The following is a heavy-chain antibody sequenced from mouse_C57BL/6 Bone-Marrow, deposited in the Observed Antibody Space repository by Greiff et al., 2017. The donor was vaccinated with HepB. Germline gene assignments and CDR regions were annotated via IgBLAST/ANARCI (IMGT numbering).Heavy chain of an antibody. CDR2: INPSTGGT. CDR3: ARWGLRSAWFAY. D-gene: IGHD2-4*01. V-gene: IGHV1-42*01. J-gene: IGHJ3*01. CDR1: GYSFTGYY. Sequence: SGPELVKPGASVKISCKASGYSFTGYYMNWVKQSPEKSLEWIGEINPSTGGTTYNQKFKAKATLTVDKSSSTAYMQLKSLTSEDSAVYYCARWGLRSAWFAYWGQGTLVTVSA.